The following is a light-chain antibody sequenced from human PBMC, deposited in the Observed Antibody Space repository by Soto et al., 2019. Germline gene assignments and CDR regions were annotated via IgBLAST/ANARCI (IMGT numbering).Light chain of an antibody. CDR1: QSVASN. Sequence: EMAVTQSPATLSVSPGERATLSCRASQSVASNLAWYQQKPGQTPRLLIYAASTRATGIPARFSGSGSGTDFNLTITSLQSEDFAVYYCQQYNNWPYTFGQGTKVDIK. CDR2: AAS. CDR3: QQYNNWPYT. V-gene: IGKV3-15*01. J-gene: IGKJ2*01.